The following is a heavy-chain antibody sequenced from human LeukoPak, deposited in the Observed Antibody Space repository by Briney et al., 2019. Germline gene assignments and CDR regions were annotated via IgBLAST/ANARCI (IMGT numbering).Heavy chain of an antibody. CDR2: INHSGST. CDR3: ARDLYSSRTNDAFVI. V-gene: IGHV4-34*01. Sequence: SETLSLTCAVYGGSFSGYYWSWIRQPPGKGLEWIGEINHSGSTNCNPSLKSRVTISVDTSKNQFSLKLSSVTAADTAVYYCARDLYSSRTNDAFVIWGQGTMVTVSS. J-gene: IGHJ3*02. D-gene: IGHD6-13*01. CDR1: GGSFSGYY.